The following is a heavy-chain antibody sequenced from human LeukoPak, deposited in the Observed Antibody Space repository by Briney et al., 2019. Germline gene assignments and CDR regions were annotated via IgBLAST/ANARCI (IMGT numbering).Heavy chain of an antibody. D-gene: IGHD6-13*01. CDR2: INHSGRT. V-gene: IGHV4-34*01. Sequence: PSETLSLTCAVYGGSFSGYYWSWISQPPGKGLEWIGEINHSGRTNYNPSLKSRVTISVDKSKNQFSLNLSSVTAADTAVYYCARGGSSSWYGWFDPWGQGTLVTVSS. J-gene: IGHJ5*02. CDR1: GGSFSGYY. CDR3: ARGGSSSWYGWFDP.